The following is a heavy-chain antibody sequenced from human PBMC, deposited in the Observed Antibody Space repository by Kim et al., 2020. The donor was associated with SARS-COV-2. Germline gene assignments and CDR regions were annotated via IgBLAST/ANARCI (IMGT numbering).Heavy chain of an antibody. Sequence: SETLSLTCTVSGGSISSSSYYWGWIRQPPGKGLEWIGSIYYSGSTYYNPSLKSRVTISVDTSKNQFSLKLSSVTAADTAVYYCAIHRLSILWFGELKMYNWFDPWGQGTLVTVSS. J-gene: IGHJ5*02. CDR3: AIHRLSILWFGELKMYNWFDP. V-gene: IGHV4-39*01. CDR2: IYYSGST. CDR1: GGSISSSSYY. D-gene: IGHD3-10*01.